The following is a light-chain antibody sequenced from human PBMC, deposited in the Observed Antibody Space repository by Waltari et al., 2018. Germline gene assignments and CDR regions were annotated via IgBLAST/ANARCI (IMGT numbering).Light chain of an antibody. CDR2: DVS. CDR1: SSDIRGHYF. V-gene: IGLV2-14*03. CDR3: GSYLSSGTPH. J-gene: IGLJ1*01. Sequence: QSALTQPASVSGSPGQSITISCTGTSSDIRGHYFIAWYQQHPGKAPKLIIYDVSDRPSGISDRFSGSKSGNTASLTISGLQPEDEADYYCGSYLSSGTPHFGTGTKVTVL.